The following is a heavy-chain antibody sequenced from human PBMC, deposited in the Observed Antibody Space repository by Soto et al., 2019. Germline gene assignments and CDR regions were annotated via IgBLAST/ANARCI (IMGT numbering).Heavy chain of an antibody. CDR2: ISGSGGST. V-gene: IGHV3-23*01. J-gene: IGHJ6*02. CDR1: GFTFSSYA. Sequence: HPGGSLRLSCAASGFTFSSYAMSWVHQAPGKGLEWVSAISGSGGSTYYADSVKGRFTISRDNSKNTLYLQMNSLRAEDTAVYYCAKDRHVSSAYYYYYGMDVWGQGTTVTAP. CDR3: AKDRHVSSAYYYYYGMDV. D-gene: IGHD6-25*01.